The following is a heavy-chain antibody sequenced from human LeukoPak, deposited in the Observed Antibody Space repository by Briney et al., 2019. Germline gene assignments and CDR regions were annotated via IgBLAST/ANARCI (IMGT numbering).Heavy chain of an antibody. CDR2: ISWNSGSI. Sequence: GRSLRLSCAASGFTFDDYAMHWVRQAPGKGLEWVSGISWNSGSIGYADSVKGRFTISRDNAKNSLYLQMNSLRAEGTALYYCAKDLQGSGRYYYGMDVWGQGTTVTVSS. D-gene: IGHD3-10*01. V-gene: IGHV3-9*01. CDR1: GFTFDDYA. CDR3: AKDLQGSGRYYYGMDV. J-gene: IGHJ6*02.